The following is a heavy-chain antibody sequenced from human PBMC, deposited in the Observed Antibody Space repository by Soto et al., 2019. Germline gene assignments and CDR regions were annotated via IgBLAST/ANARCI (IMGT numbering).Heavy chain of an antibody. J-gene: IGHJ4*02. V-gene: IGHV1-46*01. D-gene: IGHD6-6*01. Sequence: ASVKVSCKASGYTFTTYYMYWVRQAPGQGLEWMGIINPSGGSTSFAQKFQGRVTMTRDTSTSTVYMELISLTSEDTAVYYCARDVGMASRPYLDYWGQGTLVTVSS. CDR1: GYTFTTYY. CDR2: INPSGGST. CDR3: ARDVGMASRPYLDY.